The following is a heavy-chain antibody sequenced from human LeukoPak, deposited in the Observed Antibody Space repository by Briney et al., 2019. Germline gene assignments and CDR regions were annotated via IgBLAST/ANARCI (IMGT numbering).Heavy chain of an antibody. CDR3: AKGTSYNWNDGWFDP. D-gene: IGHD1-20*01. V-gene: IGHV3-23*01. J-gene: IGHJ5*02. CDR1: GFTFSSYA. CDR2: ISGSGGST. Sequence: PGGSLRLSCAASGFTFSSYAMSWVRQAPGKGLEWVSAISGSGGSTYYADSVKGRFTISRDNSKNTLYLQMNSLRAEDMAVYYCAKGTSYNWNDGWFDPWGNGILVTVSS.